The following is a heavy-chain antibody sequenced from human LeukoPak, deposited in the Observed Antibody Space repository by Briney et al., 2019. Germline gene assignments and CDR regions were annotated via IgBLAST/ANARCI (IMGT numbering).Heavy chain of an antibody. CDR3: AKVLTAADDY. CDR2: ISYSGNT. D-gene: IGHD6-13*01. Sequence: SETLSLTCTVSGGSISSSNYYWGWIRQPPGKGLEWIGSISYSGNTYYKPSLKSRVTISGDTAKNQFSLKVSSVTAADTAIYYCAKVLTAADDYWGQGTLVTVSS. V-gene: IGHV4-39*07. CDR1: GGSISSSNYY. J-gene: IGHJ4*02.